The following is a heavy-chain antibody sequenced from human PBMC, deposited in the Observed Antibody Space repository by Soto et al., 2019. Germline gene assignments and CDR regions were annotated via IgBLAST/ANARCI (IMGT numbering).Heavy chain of an antibody. CDR3: AKIYGMDV. Sequence: GGSLRLSCAASGFTFSDHYMDWVRQAPGKGLEWVGRIKDKTNSYTTQYAPSVKGRFTISRDDSKNSLYLQMNSLKTEDTAVYYCAKIYGMDVWGQGTMVTVS. CDR1: GFTFSDHY. CDR2: IKDKTNSYTT. J-gene: IGHJ6*02. V-gene: IGHV3-72*01.